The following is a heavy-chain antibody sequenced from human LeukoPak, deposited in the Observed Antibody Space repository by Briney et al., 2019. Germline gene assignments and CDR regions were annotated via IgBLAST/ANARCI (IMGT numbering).Heavy chain of an antibody. D-gene: IGHD3-22*01. V-gene: IGHV3-11*06. Sequence: GGSLRLSCAASGFTVSTNYMSWIRQAPGKGLEWVSYISSSSSYTNYADSVKGRFTISRDNAKNSLYLQMNSLRAEDTAVYYCARRGSSGYYFLDYWGQGTLVTVSS. J-gene: IGHJ4*02. CDR1: GFTVSTNY. CDR2: ISSSSSYT. CDR3: ARRGSSGYYFLDY.